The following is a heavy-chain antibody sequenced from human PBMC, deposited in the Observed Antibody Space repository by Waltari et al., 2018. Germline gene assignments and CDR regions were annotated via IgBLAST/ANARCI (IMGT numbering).Heavy chain of an antibody. CDR3: AREMTDTMVRGVIIGPHWFDP. CDR1: GGTFGSYA. D-gene: IGHD3-10*01. CDR2: IIPIFGTE. Sequence: QVQLVQSGAEVKKPGSSVKDSCKASGGTFGSYAIRWVRQAPGHGLEGMGRIIPIFGTENYAQKFQGRVTITADESTSTAYMELSSLRSEDTAVYYCAREMTDTMVRGVIIGPHWFDPWGQGTLVTVSS. V-gene: IGHV1-69*15. J-gene: IGHJ5*02.